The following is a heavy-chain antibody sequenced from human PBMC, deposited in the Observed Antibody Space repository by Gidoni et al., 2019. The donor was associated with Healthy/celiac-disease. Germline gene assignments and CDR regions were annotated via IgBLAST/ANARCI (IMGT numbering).Heavy chain of an antibody. CDR1: GGTFSSYA. D-gene: IGHD3-10*01. V-gene: IGHV1-69*01. J-gene: IGHJ4*02. Sequence: QVQLVQSGAEVKKPGSSVKVSCKASGGTFSSYAISWVRQAPGQGLEWMGGIIPIFGTANYAQKFQGRVTITADESTSTAYMELSSLRSEDTAVYYCARDRYYYGSGNSPTIDYWGQGTLVTVSS. CDR3: ARDRYYYGSGNSPTIDY. CDR2: IIPIFGTA.